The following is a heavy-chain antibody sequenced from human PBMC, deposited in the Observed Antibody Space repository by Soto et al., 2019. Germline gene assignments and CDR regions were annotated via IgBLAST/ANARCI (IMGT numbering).Heavy chain of an antibody. CDR1: GYSFTSYW. D-gene: IGHD3-22*01. Sequence: GESLKISCKGSGYSFTSYWIGWVRQMPGKGLEWMGIIYPGDSDTRYSPSFQGQVTISADKSISTAYLQWSSLKASDTAMYYCARYYYDSSGYYPLGAFDIWGQGTMVTVSS. CDR2: IYPGDSDT. CDR3: ARYYYDSSGYYPLGAFDI. J-gene: IGHJ3*02. V-gene: IGHV5-51*01.